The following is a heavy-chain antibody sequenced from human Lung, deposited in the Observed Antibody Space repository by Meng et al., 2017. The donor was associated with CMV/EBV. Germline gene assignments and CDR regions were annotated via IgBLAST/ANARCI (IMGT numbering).Heavy chain of an antibody. Sequence: QGALAEAGSGRVTPSGTLSLSCAVSGRSLSSRNWWSWVRQPPGKGLEWIGEIYHSGSTNYNPSLKSRVTISVDESKNQFSLRLSSVTAADTAVYYCARVGAYCGGDCYHPRWGQGTLVTVSS. V-gene: IGHV4-4*02. CDR2: IYHSGST. D-gene: IGHD2-21*02. J-gene: IGHJ4*02. CDR1: GRSLSSRNW. CDR3: ARVGAYCGGDCYHPR.